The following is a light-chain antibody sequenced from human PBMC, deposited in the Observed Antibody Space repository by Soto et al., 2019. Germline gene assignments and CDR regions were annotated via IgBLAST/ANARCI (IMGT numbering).Light chain of an antibody. J-gene: IGKJ1*01. CDR2: DAS. Sequence: DIPMTQSPSTLSASVGDRVTITCRASQSINSWVAWFQQKPGKAPKVLIYDASTLESGVPSRFSGSGSGTEFTLTIDSLQPADVATYYCQRYNAFSQTFGQGTKVEI. CDR1: QSINSW. CDR3: QRYNAFSQT. V-gene: IGKV1-5*01.